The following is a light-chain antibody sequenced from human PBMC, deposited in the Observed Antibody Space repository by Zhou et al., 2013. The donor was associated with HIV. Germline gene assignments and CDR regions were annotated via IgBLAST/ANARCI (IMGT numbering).Light chain of an antibody. CDR3: QQYDNSPWT. Sequence: DIVLTQSPGTLSLSPGERATLSCRASQSVSSPYLAWYQQKPGQAPRLLIYGASSRATGIPDRFSGSGSGTDFTLTISRLEPEDFAVYYCQQYDNSPWTFGQGTKVE. CDR2: GAS. CDR1: QSVSSPY. V-gene: IGKV3-20*01. J-gene: IGKJ1*01.